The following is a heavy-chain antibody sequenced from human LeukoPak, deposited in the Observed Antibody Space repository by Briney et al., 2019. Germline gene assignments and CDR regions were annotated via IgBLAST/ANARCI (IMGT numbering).Heavy chain of an antibody. CDR2: IWYDGSNK. Sequence: PGRSLRLSCAASGFTFSSYGMHWVRQAPGKGLEWVAVIWYDGSNKYYADSVKGRFTISRDNSKNTLYLQMNGLRAEDTAVYYCARDRSPAYYFDYWGQGTLVTVSS. CDR1: GFTFSSYG. CDR3: ARDRSPAYYFDY. V-gene: IGHV3-33*01. J-gene: IGHJ4*02.